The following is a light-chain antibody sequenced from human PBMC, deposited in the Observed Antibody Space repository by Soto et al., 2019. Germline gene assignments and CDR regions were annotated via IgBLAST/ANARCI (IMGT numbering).Light chain of an antibody. CDR1: QDIRTS. Sequence: DIQLTQSPSFLSASVGDRVTITCRATQDIRTSLACCQQKPGTPPKVLLYVASTSQGGVPSRFSVSGSVTEFTLTIISLHPEDCAPYYCQQLHGYPHTVGGGTKVDI. CDR3: QQLHGYPHT. CDR2: VAS. J-gene: IGKJ4*01. V-gene: IGKV1-9*01.